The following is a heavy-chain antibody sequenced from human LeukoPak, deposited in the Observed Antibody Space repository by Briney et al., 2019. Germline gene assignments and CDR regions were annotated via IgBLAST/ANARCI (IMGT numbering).Heavy chain of an antibody. D-gene: IGHD1-26*01. Sequence: PGGSLRLSCAASGFTFSNYAMHWVRQAPGKGLEYVSANRSNGGSTYYANSVKGRFTSSRDNSKNTVYLQMGSLRAEDMAVYYCARGGELLYPRRNDYWGQGTLVTVSS. CDR1: GFTFSNYA. CDR2: NRSNGGST. CDR3: ARGGELLYPRRNDY. V-gene: IGHV3-64*01. J-gene: IGHJ4*02.